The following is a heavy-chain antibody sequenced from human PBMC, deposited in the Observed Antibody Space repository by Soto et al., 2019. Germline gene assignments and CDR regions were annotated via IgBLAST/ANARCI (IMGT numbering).Heavy chain of an antibody. CDR1: GFTFSDYA. D-gene: IGHD6-19*01. J-gene: IGHJ4*02. Sequence: VQLVESGGGVVQPGRSLRLSCAASGFTFSDYAMHWVRQAPGKGLEWVAVVSHDGRNTHYADSVKGRFTISRDSSKNAVSLEMTSLRAEDTAVCYCAKGGRQWLVTSDFNYWGQGARVTVSS. CDR2: VSHDGRNT. CDR3: AKGGRQWLVTSDFNY. V-gene: IGHV3-30*18.